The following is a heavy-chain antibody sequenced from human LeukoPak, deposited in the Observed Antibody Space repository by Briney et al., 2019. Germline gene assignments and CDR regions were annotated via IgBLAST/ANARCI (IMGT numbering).Heavy chain of an antibody. CDR2: IQQDGSAK. CDR3: ARFSLYDNSGYYSWLFDF. Sequence: GSLRLSCAASGFTFSTSLMSLVRPAPGKGLEWVANIQQDGSAKYYVDSVKGRFTISRDNAKNSLYLQMNSLRAEDTAVYYCARFSLYDNSGYYSWLFDFWGQGTLVTVSS. V-gene: IGHV3-7*01. D-gene: IGHD3-22*01. J-gene: IGHJ4*02. CDR1: GFTFSTSL.